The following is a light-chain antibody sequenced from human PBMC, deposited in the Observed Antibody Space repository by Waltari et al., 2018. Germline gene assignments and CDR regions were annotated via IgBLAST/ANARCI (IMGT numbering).Light chain of an antibody. CDR2: DAS. CDR1: QSISTY. V-gene: IGKV3-11*01. Sequence: DIVLTQSPATLSLSPGERATLSCRASQSISTYLAWYQHKPGQSPRLVMYDASNRATGIPARFTGSGSGTDFTLTISSLEPEDFAVYYCQQYGSSPYTFGQGTKLEIK. CDR3: QQYGSSPYT. J-gene: IGKJ2*01.